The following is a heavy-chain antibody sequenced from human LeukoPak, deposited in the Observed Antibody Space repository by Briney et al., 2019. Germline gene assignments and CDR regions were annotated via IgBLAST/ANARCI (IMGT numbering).Heavy chain of an antibody. J-gene: IGHJ4*02. Sequence: GGSLRLSCAASGFTFSSYAMSWVRQAPGKGLEWVSVISGSGGSTYYADSVKGRFTISRDNSRNTLYLQMSSLRAEDAAVYYCAKDREVSAARVYDYWGQGTLVTVSS. D-gene: IGHD2-2*01. CDR3: AKDREVSAARVYDY. CDR2: ISGSGGST. V-gene: IGHV3-23*01. CDR1: GFTFSSYA.